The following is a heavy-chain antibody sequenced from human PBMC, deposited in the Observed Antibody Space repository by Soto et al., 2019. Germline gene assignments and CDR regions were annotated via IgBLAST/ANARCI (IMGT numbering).Heavy chain of an antibody. Sequence: DVQLVETGGGVVPPGGSLRLSCAASGLTFNRYWMHWVRHAPGNGLVWVSHINTDGSNTNYADSVKGRFTISRDNAKSTLFLQMNSLRDEDTAVYYCAREFCSGGNCYTYYFDPWGQGIPVTVSS. V-gene: IGHV3-74*01. CDR3: AREFCSGGNCYTYYFDP. D-gene: IGHD2-15*01. CDR1: GLTFNRYW. CDR2: INTDGSNT. J-gene: IGHJ5*02.